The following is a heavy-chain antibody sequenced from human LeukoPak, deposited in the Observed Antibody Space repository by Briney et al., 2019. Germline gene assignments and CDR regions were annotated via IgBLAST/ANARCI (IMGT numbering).Heavy chain of an antibody. CDR1: GFTFSSYS. D-gene: IGHD2-2*02. J-gene: IGHJ6*02. Sequence: GGSLRLSCAASGFTFSSYSMNWVRQAPGKGLEWVSSISSSSSYIYYADSVKGRFTISRDNAKNSLYLQMTSLRAEDTAVYYCASSGARYCSSTSCYTAKVRNYYYYYGMDVWGQGTTVTVSS. CDR3: ASSGARYCSSTSCYTAKVRNYYYYYGMDV. V-gene: IGHV3-21*01. CDR2: ISSSSSYI.